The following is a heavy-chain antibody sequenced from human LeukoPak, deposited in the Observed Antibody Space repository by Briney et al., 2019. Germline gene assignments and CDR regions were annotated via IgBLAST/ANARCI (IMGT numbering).Heavy chain of an antibody. CDR2: IYSGGST. CDR1: GFTVSSNY. D-gene: IGHD6-13*01. Sequence: GGSLRLSCAASGFTVSSNYMSWVRQAPGKGLEWVSVIYSGGSTYYADSVKGRFTISRDNSKNTLYLQMNSLRAEDTAVYYCARDSGIAAAGYFGYWGQGTLVTVSS. J-gene: IGHJ4*02. V-gene: IGHV3-53*01. CDR3: ARDSGIAAAGYFGY.